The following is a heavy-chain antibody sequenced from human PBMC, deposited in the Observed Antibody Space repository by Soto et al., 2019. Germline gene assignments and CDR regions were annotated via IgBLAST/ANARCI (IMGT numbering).Heavy chain of an antibody. CDR2: IYYSGST. Sequence: PSETLSLTCTVSGGSISSYYWSWIRQPPGKGLEWIGYIYYSGSTNYNPSLKSRVTISVDTSKNQFSLRLSSVTAADTAVYYCASITMVRGVPYWGQGTLVTVSS. CDR3: ASITMVRGVPY. CDR1: GGSISSYY. D-gene: IGHD3-10*01. J-gene: IGHJ4*02. V-gene: IGHV4-59*01.